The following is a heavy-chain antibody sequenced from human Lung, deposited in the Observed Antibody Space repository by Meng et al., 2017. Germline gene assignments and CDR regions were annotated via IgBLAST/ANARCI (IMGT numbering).Heavy chain of an antibody. CDR1: GGSFSDYY. J-gene: IGHJ4*02. CDR2: INHSGST. Sequence: QVPLQQWGAGLLKPSGTLPLTCVVSGGSFSDYYWSWIRQPPGKGLEWIGEINHSGSTNYNPSLESRATISVDTSQNNLSLKLSSVTAADSAVYYCARGPTTMAHDFDYWGQGTLVTVSS. CDR3: ARGPTTMAHDFDY. V-gene: IGHV4-34*01. D-gene: IGHD4-11*01.